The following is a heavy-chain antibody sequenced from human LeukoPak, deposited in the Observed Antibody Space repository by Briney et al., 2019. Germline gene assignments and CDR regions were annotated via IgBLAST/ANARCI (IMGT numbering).Heavy chain of an antibody. D-gene: IGHD4-11*01. CDR1: GYTFTNYG. CDR2: ISAYNGNT. J-gene: IGHJ6*03. V-gene: IGHV1-18*04. CDR3: ASRAYSRDYYYYYYMDV. Sequence: GASVKVSCKASGYTFTNYGISWVRQAPGQGLEWMGWISAYNGNTNYAQKLQGRVTMTTDTSTSTAYMELRSLRSDDTAVYYCASRAYSRDYYYYYYMDVWGKGTTVTVSS.